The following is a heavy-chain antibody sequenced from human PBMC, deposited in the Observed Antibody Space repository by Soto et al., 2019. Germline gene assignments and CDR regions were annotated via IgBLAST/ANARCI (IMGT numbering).Heavy chain of an antibody. V-gene: IGHV1-18*01. CDR3: AGAGHYYDSSGYAT. CDR1: GYSFATSG. D-gene: IGHD3-22*01. J-gene: IGHJ5*02. CDR2: ISAYNGNT. Sequence: QVKLVQSGTEVKKPGASMKVSCKASGYSFATSGISWVRQAPGQGLEWMGWISAYNGNTNYEQKLQDRVTMTTDTSTSTAYLELRSLRSDDTAVYYCAGAGHYYDSSGYATWGQGTLVTVS.